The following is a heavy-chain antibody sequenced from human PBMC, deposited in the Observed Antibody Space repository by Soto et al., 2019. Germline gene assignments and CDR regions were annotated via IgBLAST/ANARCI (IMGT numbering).Heavy chain of an antibody. J-gene: IGHJ4*02. CDR2: ISSDGINK. CDR3: AMDLYGGSSRFDY. CDR1: GFTFSNNG. D-gene: IGHD2-15*01. V-gene: IGHV3-30*03. Sequence: QVQLVESGGGAVQPGRSLRLSCAASGFTFSNNGIHWVRQAPGKGLEWVAVISSDGINKYYADSVKGRSTISRDNSKNTLFLQMNRLRVEATAVYYCAMDLYGGSSRFDYWGQGTLVTVSS.